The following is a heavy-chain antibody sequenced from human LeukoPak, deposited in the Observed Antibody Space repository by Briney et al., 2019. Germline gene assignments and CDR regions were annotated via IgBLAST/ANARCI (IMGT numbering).Heavy chain of an antibody. J-gene: IGHJ4*02. V-gene: IGHV3-7*01. CDR1: GFTFTDYW. CDR2: MQQDGGQA. CDR3: SNGIYSSSY. D-gene: IGHD4-4*01. Sequence: GGSLRLSCATSGFTFTDYWMSWIGQSPGKGLEWVANMQQDGGQAYYLDSMEGRFTISRDNAKNSLYLQMNNLRVEDTAVYYCSNGIYSSSYWGQGTLVTVSS.